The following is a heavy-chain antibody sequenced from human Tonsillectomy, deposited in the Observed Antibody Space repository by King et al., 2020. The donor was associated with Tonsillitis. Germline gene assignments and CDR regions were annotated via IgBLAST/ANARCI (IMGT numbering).Heavy chain of an antibody. CDR1: GFTFSRYA. V-gene: IGHV3-30*04. CDR3: ARGRYGDSVTGAYYGMDV. J-gene: IGHJ6*02. CDR2: IAFDGSNE. D-gene: IGHD4-17*01. Sequence: QLVQSGGGVVQPGRSLRLSCAASGFTFSRYAMHWVRQAPGKGLEWVAVIAFDGSNEYYADSVKGRFTISRDISKNTLYLQMNSLRAEDTAIYYCARGRYGDSVTGAYYGMDVWGQGTTVTVSS.